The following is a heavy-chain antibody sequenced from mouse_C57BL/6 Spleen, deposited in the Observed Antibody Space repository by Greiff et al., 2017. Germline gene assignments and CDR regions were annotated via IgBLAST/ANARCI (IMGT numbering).Heavy chain of an antibody. CDR1: GYAFSSYW. CDR2: IYPGDGDT. V-gene: IGHV1-80*01. CDR3: ARGERFAY. Sequence: VQLQQSGAELVKPGASVKISCKASGYAFSSYWMNWVKQRPGKGLAWIGQIYPGDGDTNYNGKFKGKSTLTADKSSSTAYMQLSSLPSEDSAVYFCARGERFAYWGKGTLVTVSA. J-gene: IGHJ3*01.